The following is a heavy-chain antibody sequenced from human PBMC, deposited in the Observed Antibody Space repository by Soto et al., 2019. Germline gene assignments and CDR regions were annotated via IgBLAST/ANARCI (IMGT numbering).Heavy chain of an antibody. Sequence: SETLSLTCTVSGGSISSGGYYWSWIRQHPGKGLEWIGYIYYSGSTYYNPSLKSRVTISVDTSKNQFSLKLSSVTAADTAVYYCARAFCSGGSCDWFDPWGQGTLVTVSS. CDR3: ARAFCSGGSCDWFDP. CDR2: IYYSGST. J-gene: IGHJ5*02. CDR1: GGSISSGGYY. V-gene: IGHV4-31*03. D-gene: IGHD2-15*01.